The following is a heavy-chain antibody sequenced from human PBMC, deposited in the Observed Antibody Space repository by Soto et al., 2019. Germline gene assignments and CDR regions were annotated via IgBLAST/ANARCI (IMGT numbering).Heavy chain of an antibody. D-gene: IGHD3-22*01. CDR1: GGSISSYY. CDR3: ARGIYDSSGYYTRVFDY. V-gene: IGHV4-59*01. Sequence: SETLSLTCTVSGGSISSYYWSWIRQPPGKGLEWIGYVHYAGSTNYNSPLKSRVTISVDTSKNQFSLKLSSVTAADTAVYYCARGIYDSSGYYTRVFDYWGPGTLVTVSS. CDR2: VHYAGST. J-gene: IGHJ4*02.